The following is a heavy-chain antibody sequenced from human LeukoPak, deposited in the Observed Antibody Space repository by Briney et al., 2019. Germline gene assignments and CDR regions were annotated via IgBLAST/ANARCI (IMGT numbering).Heavy chain of an antibody. CDR3: ARDGGDHYFDY. J-gene: IGHJ4*02. CDR2: ISYDGSNK. V-gene: IGHV3-30*04. CDR1: GFTFTNYA. D-gene: IGHD4-17*01. Sequence: GGSLRLSCAASGFTFTNYAMSWVRQAPGKGLEWVAVISYDGSNKYYADSVKGRFTITRDNSKNTLYLQMNSLRAEDTAVYYCARDGGDHYFDYWGQGTLVTVSS.